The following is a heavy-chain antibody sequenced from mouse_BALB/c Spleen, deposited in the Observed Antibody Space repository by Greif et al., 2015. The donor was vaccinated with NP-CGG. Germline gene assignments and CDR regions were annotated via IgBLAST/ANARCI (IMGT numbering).Heavy chain of an antibody. CDR1: GFSLTSYG. CDR3: ARPYGSSYDYAMDY. V-gene: IGHV2-2*02. Sequence: VKLMESGPGLVQPSQSLSITCTVSGFSLTSYGVHWVRQSPGKGLEWLGVIWGGGSTAYNAAFISRLSISKDNSKSQVFFKMNSLQANDTAIYYCARPYGSSYDYAMDYWGQGTSVTVSS. J-gene: IGHJ4*01. CDR2: IWGGGST. D-gene: IGHD1-1*01.